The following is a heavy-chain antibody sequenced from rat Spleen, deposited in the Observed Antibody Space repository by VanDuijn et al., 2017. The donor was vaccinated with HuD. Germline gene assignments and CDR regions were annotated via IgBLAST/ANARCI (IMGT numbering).Heavy chain of an antibody. D-gene: IGHD4-6*01. CDR3: SRHVGMFDY. CDR2: INTGGGNS. J-gene: IGHJ2*01. Sequence: EVQLVESGGGLVQPGRSLKLSCVASGFTFNNYWMTWIRQAPGKGLEWVASINTGGGNSYYRDSVKGRFIISRDNAKSTLYLQMDSLRSEDTATYYCSRHVGMFDYWGQGVMVTVSS. V-gene: IGHV5-31*01. CDR1: GFTFNNYW.